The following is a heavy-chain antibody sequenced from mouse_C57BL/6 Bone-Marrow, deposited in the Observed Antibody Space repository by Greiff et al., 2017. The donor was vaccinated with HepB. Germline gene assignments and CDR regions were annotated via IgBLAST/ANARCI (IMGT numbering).Heavy chain of an antibody. D-gene: IGHD1-1*01. V-gene: IGHV1-61*01. CDR2: IYPSDSET. CDR1: GYTFTSYW. Sequence: QVQLQQPGAELVRPGSSVKLSCKASGYTFTSYWMDWVKQRPGQGLEWIGNIYPSDSETHYNQKFKDKATLTVDKSSSTAYMQLSSLTSEDSAVYYCARLITTVVADWYFDVWGTGTTVTVSS. J-gene: IGHJ1*03. CDR3: ARLITTVVADWYFDV.